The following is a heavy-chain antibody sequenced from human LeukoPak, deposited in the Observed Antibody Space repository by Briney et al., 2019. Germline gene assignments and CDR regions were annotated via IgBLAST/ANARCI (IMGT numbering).Heavy chain of an antibody. Sequence: GGSLRLSYAASGFTFSDYYMSWIRQAPGKGLEWVSYISSSGSTIYYADSVKGRFTISRDNAKNSLYLQMNSLRADDTAVYYCAKPGGGNYFTHNYFHPWGQGTLVAVSS. CDR3: AKPGGGNYFTHNYFHP. CDR1: GFTFSDYY. CDR2: ISSSGSTI. D-gene: IGHD1-26*01. J-gene: IGHJ5*02. V-gene: IGHV3-11*01.